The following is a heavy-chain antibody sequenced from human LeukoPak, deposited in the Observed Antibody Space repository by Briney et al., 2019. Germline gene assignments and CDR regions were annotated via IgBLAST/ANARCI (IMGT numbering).Heavy chain of an antibody. J-gene: IGHJ4*02. V-gene: IGHV3-7*05. CDR3: AREWCRGDSCYRIFDY. D-gene: IGHD2-15*01. Sequence: PGGSLRLSCAASGFTFSSHLMSWVRQAPGKGLEGVANIKQDGSEKYYVGSVKGRFTISRDNAKNSLYLQMNSLRAEDTAVYYCAREWCRGDSCYRIFDYWGQGTLVTVSS. CDR2: IKQDGSEK. CDR1: GFTFSSHL.